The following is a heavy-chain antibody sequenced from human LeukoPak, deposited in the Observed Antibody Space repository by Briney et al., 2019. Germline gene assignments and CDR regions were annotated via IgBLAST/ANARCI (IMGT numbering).Heavy chain of an antibody. J-gene: IGHJ4*02. Sequence: GGSLRLSCAASGFTVSSNYMSWVRQAPGKGLEWVSVIYSGGSTYYADSVKGRFTISRDNSKNTLYLQMNSLRAEDTAVYYCARGAYYDSSGYIFDYWGQGTLVTVSS. CDR2: IYSGGST. V-gene: IGHV3-66*01. CDR3: ARGAYYDSSGYIFDY. D-gene: IGHD3-22*01. CDR1: GFTVSSNY.